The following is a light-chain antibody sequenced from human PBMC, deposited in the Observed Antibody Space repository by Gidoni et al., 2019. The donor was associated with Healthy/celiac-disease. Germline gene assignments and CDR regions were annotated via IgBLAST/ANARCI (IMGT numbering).Light chain of an antibody. Sequence: SSPTQPASVSGSPGQSITIPCTGTSSDVGGYNYVSWYQQHPGKAPKLMIYEVSKRHSGVSNRFSGSKSGNTASLTIAGLQAGDGADYYSSSYTSSSTVVFGGGTKLTVL. CDR1: SSDVGGYNY. J-gene: IGLJ2*01. V-gene: IGLV2-14*01. CDR2: EVS. CDR3: SSYTSSSTVV.